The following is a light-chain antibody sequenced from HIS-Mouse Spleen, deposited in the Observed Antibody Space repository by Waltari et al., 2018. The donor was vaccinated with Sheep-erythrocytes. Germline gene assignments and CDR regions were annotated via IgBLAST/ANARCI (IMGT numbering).Light chain of an antibody. V-gene: IGLV2-11*01. Sequence: QSALTQPRPVSGSPGQSATISCTGTSSDVGGYNYDSWYQQHPRKAPKLRLDDASKRPSGVPARVSGSKSWHPASLTMSGLQAEVEADYYCCAYAGSYTWVFGGGTTLTVL. J-gene: IGLJ3*02. CDR2: DAS. CDR1: SSDVGGYNY. CDR3: CAYAGSYTWV.